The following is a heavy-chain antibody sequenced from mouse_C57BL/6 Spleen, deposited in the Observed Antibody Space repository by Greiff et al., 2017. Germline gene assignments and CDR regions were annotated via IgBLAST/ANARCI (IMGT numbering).Heavy chain of an antibody. Sequence: EVQLQQSGPELVKPGASVKISCKASGYTFTDYYMNWVQQSHGKSLEWIGDINPNNGGTSYNQKFKGKATLTVDKSSSTAYMELRSLTSEDSAVYYCARWAYDYNYFDYWGQGTTLTVSS. D-gene: IGHD2-4*01. CDR1: GYTFTDYY. J-gene: IGHJ2*01. CDR2: INPNNGGT. V-gene: IGHV1-26*01. CDR3: ARWAYDYNYFDY.